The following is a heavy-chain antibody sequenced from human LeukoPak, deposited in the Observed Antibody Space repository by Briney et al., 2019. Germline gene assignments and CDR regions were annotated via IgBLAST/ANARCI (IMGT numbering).Heavy chain of an antibody. D-gene: IGHD3-10*01. Sequence: GGSLRLSCAASGFTFSSYGMHWVRQAPGKGLEWVAFIRYDGSNKYYADSVKGRFTISRDNSKNTLYLQMNSLRAEDTAVYYCAKPPVRGVIITHFDYWGQGTLVTVSS. J-gene: IGHJ4*02. CDR3: AKPPVRGVIITHFDY. V-gene: IGHV3-30*02. CDR2: IRYDGSNK. CDR1: GFTFSSYG.